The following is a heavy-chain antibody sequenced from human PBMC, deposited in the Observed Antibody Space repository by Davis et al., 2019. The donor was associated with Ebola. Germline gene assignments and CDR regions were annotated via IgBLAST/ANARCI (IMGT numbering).Heavy chain of an antibody. CDR3: AGRRALGEYYYYYYGMDV. Sequence: PSETLSLTCTVSGGSISSHYWSWIRQPPGKGLEWIGYIYYSGSTNYNPSLKSRVTISVDTSKNQFSLKLSSVTAADTAVYYCAGRRALGEYYYYYYGMDVWGQGTTVTVSS. CDR2: IYYSGST. V-gene: IGHV4-59*11. CDR1: GGSISSHY. D-gene: IGHD2/OR15-2a*01. J-gene: IGHJ6*02.